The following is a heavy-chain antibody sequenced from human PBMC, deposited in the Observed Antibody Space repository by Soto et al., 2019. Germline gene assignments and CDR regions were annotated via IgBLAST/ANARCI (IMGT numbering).Heavy chain of an antibody. V-gene: IGHV3-11*04. D-gene: IGHD2-21*01. CDR2: ITSRGPTM. CDR1: GFTFSDYY. CDR3: ARETLRDATDI. Sequence: GGSLRLSCAASGFTFSDYYMSWIRQAPGKGLEWVSYITSRGPTMSYADSVKGRVSVSRDNAKNSLFLEMNSLRVDDTAVYYCARETLRDATDIWGKGTMVTVSS. J-gene: IGHJ3*02.